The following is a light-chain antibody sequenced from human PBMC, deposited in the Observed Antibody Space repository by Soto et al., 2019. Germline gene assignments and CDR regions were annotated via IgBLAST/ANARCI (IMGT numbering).Light chain of an antibody. CDR1: DSDIGVYNY. J-gene: IGLJ3*02. CDR3: ASWEDSLNGWV. V-gene: IGLV2-14*03. CDR2: DVT. Sequence: QSVLTQPASVSGSPGQSITISCTGTDSDIGVYNYVSWYQQYPGKAPKLMIYDVTNRPSGVSNRFSGSKSGNMASLTISGLQAEDEADYYCASWEDSLNGWVIGGGTKLTVL.